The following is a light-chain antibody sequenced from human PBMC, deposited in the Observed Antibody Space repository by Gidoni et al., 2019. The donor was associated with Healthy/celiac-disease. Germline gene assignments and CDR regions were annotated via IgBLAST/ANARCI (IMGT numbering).Light chain of an antibody. CDR2: AAS. CDR3: QQSYSTPPT. J-gene: IGKJ4*01. Sequence: DIQMTQSPSYLSASVGDRVTITCRASQSISSYLNWYQQKPWKAPKLLIYAASSLQSGVPSRFSGSGSGTDFTLTISSLPPEDFATYYCQQSYSTPPTFGGGTKVEIK. CDR1: QSISSY. V-gene: IGKV1-39*01.